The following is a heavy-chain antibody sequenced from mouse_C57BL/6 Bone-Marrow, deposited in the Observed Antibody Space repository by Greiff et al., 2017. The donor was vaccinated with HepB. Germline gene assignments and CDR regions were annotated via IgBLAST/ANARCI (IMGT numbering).Heavy chain of an antibody. J-gene: IGHJ4*01. CDR3: ITTVVALYYYAMDY. D-gene: IGHD1-1*01. CDR2: IDPENGDT. CDR1: GFNIKDDY. V-gene: IGHV14-4*01. Sequence: EVQLQQSGAELVRPGASVKLSCTASGFNIKDDYMHWVKQRPEQGLEWIGWIDPENGDTEYASKFQGKATITADTSSNTAYLQLSSLTSEDTAVYCCITTVVALYYYAMDYWGQGTSVTVSS.